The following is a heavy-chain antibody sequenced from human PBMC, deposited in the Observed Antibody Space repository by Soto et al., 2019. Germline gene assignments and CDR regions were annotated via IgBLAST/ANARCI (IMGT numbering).Heavy chain of an antibody. J-gene: IGHJ4*02. CDR3: ARHAYYYDS. CDR1: GGSINSATYY. CDR2: IFYSGSA. Sequence: SETLSLTCSVSGGSINSATYYWSWVRQRPGKGLEWIGHIFYSGSAYYNPSLKSRVTISVDTSKNQFSLKLSSVTAADTAVYYCARHAYYYDSWGQGTLVTVSS. D-gene: IGHD3-22*01. V-gene: IGHV4-39*01.